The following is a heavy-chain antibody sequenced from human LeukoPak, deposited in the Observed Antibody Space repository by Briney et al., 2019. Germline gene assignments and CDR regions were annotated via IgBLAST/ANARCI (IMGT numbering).Heavy chain of an antibody. Sequence: GGPLRLSCAASGFTFSSYWMSWVRQAPGKGLEWVANIKQDGSEKYYVDSVKGRFTISRDNAKNSLYLQMNSLRAEDTAVYYCARVCITMIPRGCAFDIWGQGTMVTVSS. CDR1: GFTFSSYW. CDR3: ARVCITMIPRGCAFDI. V-gene: IGHV3-7*01. D-gene: IGHD3-22*01. CDR2: IKQDGSEK. J-gene: IGHJ3*02.